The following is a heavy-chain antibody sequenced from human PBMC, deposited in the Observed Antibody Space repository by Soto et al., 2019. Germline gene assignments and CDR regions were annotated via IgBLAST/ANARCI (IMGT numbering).Heavy chain of an antibody. J-gene: IGHJ6*02. CDR2: INHSGST. D-gene: IGHD3-3*01. Sequence: SYTLSLTCADYGGSFSGYYWSWIRQPPGKGLEWIGEINHSGSTNYNPSLKSRVTISVDTSKNQFSLKLSSVTAADTAVYYCARNHIPFYYDFWSGYYSGGYYYYGMDVWGQGTTVTVSS. CDR3: ARNHIPFYYDFWSGYYSGGYYYYGMDV. CDR1: GGSFSGYY. V-gene: IGHV4-34*01.